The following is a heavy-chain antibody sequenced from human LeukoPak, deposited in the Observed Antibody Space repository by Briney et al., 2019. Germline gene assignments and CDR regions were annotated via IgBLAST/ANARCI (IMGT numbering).Heavy chain of an antibody. CDR2: IRYDGSNK. J-gene: IGHJ4*02. CDR3: AKASPAIAAAGRVADYFDY. Sequence: GGSLRLSCAASGFTFSSYGMHWVRQAPGKGLEWVAFIRYDGSNKYYADSVKGRFTISRDNSRNTLYLQMNSLRAEDTAVYYCAKASPAIAAAGRVADYFDYWGQGTLVTVSS. V-gene: IGHV3-30*02. CDR1: GFTFSSYG. D-gene: IGHD6-13*01.